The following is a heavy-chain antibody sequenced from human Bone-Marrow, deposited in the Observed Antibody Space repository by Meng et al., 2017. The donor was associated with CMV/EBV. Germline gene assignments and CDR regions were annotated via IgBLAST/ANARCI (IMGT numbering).Heavy chain of an antibody. Sequence: GESLKISCAASGFTFSSYSMNWVRQAPGKGLEWVSSISSSSSYIYYADSVKGRFTISRDNAKNSLYLQMNSLRAEDTAVYYCAREFGGSYPNEGFDIWGQETMVTVSS. CDR3: AREFGGSYPNEGFDI. J-gene: IGHJ3*02. CDR2: ISSSSSYI. V-gene: IGHV3-21*01. CDR1: GFTFSSYS. D-gene: IGHD1-26*01.